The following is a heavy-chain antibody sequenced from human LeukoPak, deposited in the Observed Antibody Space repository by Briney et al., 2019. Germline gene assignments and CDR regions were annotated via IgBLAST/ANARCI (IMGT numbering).Heavy chain of an antibody. CDR2: IRSNSRYI. J-gene: IGHJ4*02. V-gene: IGHV3-21*01. D-gene: IGHD2-2*01. Sequence: GGSLRLACAASGFTLSSYRMNSVRQAPGKGLGWDSSIRSNSRYINYAHSVKGRFTLSTDNATHSLYLQMNSLRAEDTAVYYCARGYCSSPSCQAIDYWGQGTLVTVSS. CDR3: ARGYCSSPSCQAIDY. CDR1: GFTLSSYR.